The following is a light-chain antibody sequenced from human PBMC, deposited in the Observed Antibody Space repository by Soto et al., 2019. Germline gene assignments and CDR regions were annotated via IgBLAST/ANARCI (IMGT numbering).Light chain of an antibody. V-gene: IGKV1-9*01. CDR3: QQLKSYPLT. Sequence: DIQLTQSPSFLSASVGDRVTTTCRASQGISNYLVWYQQKPGKAPKLLIYAASTLQSGVPSRFSGSGSGTEFTLTISSLQPEDFATYYCQQLKSYPLTFGGGTKVEIK. CDR1: QGISNY. CDR2: AAS. J-gene: IGKJ4*01.